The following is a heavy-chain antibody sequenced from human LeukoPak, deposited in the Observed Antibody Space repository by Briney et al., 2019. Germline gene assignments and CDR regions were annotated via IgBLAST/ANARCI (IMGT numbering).Heavy chain of an antibody. CDR2: INPNSGGT. CDR1: GYSFTSYG. J-gene: IGHJ4*02. D-gene: IGHD2-15*01. Sequence: ASVKVSCKASGYSFTSYGISWARQAPGQGLEWMGWINPNSGGTNYAQKFQGRVTMTRDTSISTAYMELSRLRSDDTAVYYCARDRPPNCSGGSCYLGAFDYWGQGTLVTVSS. V-gene: IGHV1-2*02. CDR3: ARDRPPNCSGGSCYLGAFDY.